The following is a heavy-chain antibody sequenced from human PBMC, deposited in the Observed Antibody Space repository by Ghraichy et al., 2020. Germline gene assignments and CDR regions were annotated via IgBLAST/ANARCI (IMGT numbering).Heavy chain of an antibody. Sequence: SETLSLTCTVSGGSISNYYWSWLRQPPGKGLEWIGYIYYSGSTNCNPSLKSRVTISVDTSKNQFSLNLTSVTAADTAVYYCARDYGDYYYYYYMDVWGKGTTVTVSS. V-gene: IGHV4-59*01. CDR2: IYYSGST. CDR3: ARDYGDYYYYYYMDV. CDR1: GGSISNYY. J-gene: IGHJ6*03. D-gene: IGHD4-17*01.